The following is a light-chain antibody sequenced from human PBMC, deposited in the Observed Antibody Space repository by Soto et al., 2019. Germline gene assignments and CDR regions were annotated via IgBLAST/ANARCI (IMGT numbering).Light chain of an antibody. CDR2: AAS. CDR3: QHYYNYPWT. CDR1: QDIHNY. J-gene: IGKJ1*01. V-gene: IGKV1-8*01. Sequence: AVLLTQSPSSFSASTGDRATITCRASQDIHNYLAWYQQVPGKAPKLLLYAASILQTGVPSRFSGSGSGTDFTLTIDSLQSEDFATYFCQHYYNYPWTFGQGNKLE.